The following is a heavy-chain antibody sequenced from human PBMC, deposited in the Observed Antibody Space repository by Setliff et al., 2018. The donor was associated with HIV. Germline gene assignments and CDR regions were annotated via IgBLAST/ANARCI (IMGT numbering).Heavy chain of an antibody. CDR3: ARGKGFPYWYFDL. J-gene: IGHJ2*01. CDR1: GGSISSGGYY. Sequence: LSLTCTVSGGSISSGGYYWSWIRQHPGKGLEWIGYIYYSGSTYHNPSLKSRVTISVDTSKNQFSLKLSSVTAADTAVYYCARGKGFPYWYFDLWGRGTLVTVSS. CDR2: IYYSGST. V-gene: IGHV4-31*03. D-gene: IGHD2-21*01.